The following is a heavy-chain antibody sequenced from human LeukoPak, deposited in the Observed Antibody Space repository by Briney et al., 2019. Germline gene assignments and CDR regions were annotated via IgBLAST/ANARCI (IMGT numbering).Heavy chain of an antibody. Sequence: GESLKISCKGSGYIFINSWIGWVRQMPGKGLECMGIIYLDDSDTRYSPSFQGQVTISADKSISTAYLQWSSLKASDTAMYYCAYSRRLGNWYFDLWGRGTLVTVSS. V-gene: IGHV5-51*01. CDR2: IYLDDSDT. D-gene: IGHD2-21*01. CDR3: AYSRRLGNWYFDL. J-gene: IGHJ2*01. CDR1: GYIFINSW.